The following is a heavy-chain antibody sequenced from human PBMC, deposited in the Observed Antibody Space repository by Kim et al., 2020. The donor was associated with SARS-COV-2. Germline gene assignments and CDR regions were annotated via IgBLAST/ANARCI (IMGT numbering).Heavy chain of an antibody. Sequence: SETLSLTCSSPGGSISSTPYYWAWFRQPPGKGLEWIGSAYYGGTTYYNVSLKTRVTISLDTSTKQCSLRLTSVTAAATAMYFCSAAPITTRAWGWGQGTL. CDR1: GGSISSTPYY. D-gene: IGHD3-22*01. J-gene: IGHJ4*02. CDR2: AYYGGTT. V-gene: IGHV4-39*01. CDR3: SAAPITTRAWG.